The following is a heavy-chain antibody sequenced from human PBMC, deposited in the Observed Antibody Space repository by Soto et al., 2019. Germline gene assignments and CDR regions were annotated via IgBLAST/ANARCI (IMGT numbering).Heavy chain of an antibody. J-gene: IGHJ4*02. D-gene: IGHD3-10*01. V-gene: IGHV3-48*03. CDR1: GFTFNDFE. CDR3: ARGFGGLND. CDR2: IDGSGTTK. Sequence: EMQLLESGGGLVQPGGSLRLSCGVSGFTFNDFEMNWVRQAPGKGLEWLAYIDGSGTTKKYADSVRGRFTISRDNPNNSPFLQTCARSAADTAIYYCARGFGGLNDWGQGTLVSVSS.